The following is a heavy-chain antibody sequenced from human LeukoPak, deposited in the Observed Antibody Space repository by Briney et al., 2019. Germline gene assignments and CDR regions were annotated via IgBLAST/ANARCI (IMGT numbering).Heavy chain of an antibody. J-gene: IGHJ4*02. CDR2: INPNSGGT. V-gene: IGHV1-2*02. CDR3: ARAEGDVVAAGNDY. D-gene: IGHD6-13*01. CDR1: GYTFTGYY. Sequence: GASVKVSCKASGYTFTGYYMHWVRQAPGQGLEWMGWINPNSGGTNYAQKFQGRVTMTRDTSISTAYMELSRLRSDDTAGYYCARAEGDVVAAGNDYWGQGTLVTVSS.